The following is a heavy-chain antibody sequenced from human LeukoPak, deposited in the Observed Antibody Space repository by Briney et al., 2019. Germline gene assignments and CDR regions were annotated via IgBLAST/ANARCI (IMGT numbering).Heavy chain of an antibody. V-gene: IGHV4-59*01. J-gene: IGHJ5*02. D-gene: IGHD3-10*01. CDR2: MYSSGTS. Sequence: SETLSLTCTASGASISGDDSGWIRHPPGKGLEYIGFMYSSGTSNYNPSLKSRVTMSVDTSKFQFSLKLRSVTAADTVVYFSAGGVFDLHFGAWFDPWGQGNLVTVSS. CDR1: GASISGDD. CDR3: AGGVFDLHFGAWFDP.